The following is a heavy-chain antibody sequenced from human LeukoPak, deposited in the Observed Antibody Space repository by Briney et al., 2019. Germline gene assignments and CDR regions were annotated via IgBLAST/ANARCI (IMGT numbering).Heavy chain of an antibody. Sequence: GGSLRLSCAASGFTFSSYGMHWVRQAPGKGLEWVAVISYDGSNKYYADSVKGRFTISRDNSKNTLYLQMNSLRAEDTVVYYCAKDQLGVGDYWGQGTLVTVSS. J-gene: IGHJ4*02. V-gene: IGHV3-30*18. CDR2: ISYDGSNK. D-gene: IGHD3-3*01. CDR3: AKDQLGVGDY. CDR1: GFTFSSYG.